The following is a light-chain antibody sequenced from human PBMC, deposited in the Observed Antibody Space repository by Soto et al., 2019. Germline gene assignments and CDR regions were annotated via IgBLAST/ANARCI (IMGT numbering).Light chain of an antibody. V-gene: IGKV3-20*01. CDR3: QQYGSLIT. CDR2: GAS. J-gene: IGKJ5*01. CDR1: QSVSSNY. Sequence: EIVLTQSPGTLSLSPGERATLSCRASQSVSSNYLAWYQQKPGQAPRPLIYGASSRATGFPDRFSGSGSGTDFTLTISRLEPEDFAVYYCQQYGSLITFGQGTRLEIK.